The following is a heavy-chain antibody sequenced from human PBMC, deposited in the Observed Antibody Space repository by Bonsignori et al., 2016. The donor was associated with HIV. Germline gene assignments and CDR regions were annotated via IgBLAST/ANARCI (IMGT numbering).Heavy chain of an antibody. CDR3: ASQKGYSSSWYEVDV. CDR2: INHSGST. J-gene: IGHJ6*04. CDR1: GGSFSGYY. V-gene: IGHV4-34*01. Sequence: GSLRLSCAVYGGSFSGYYWSWIRQPPGKGLEWIGEINHSGSTNYNPSLKSRVTISVDTSKNQFSLKLSSVTAADTAVYYCASQKGYSSSWYEVDVWGKGTTVTVPQ. D-gene: IGHD6-13*01.